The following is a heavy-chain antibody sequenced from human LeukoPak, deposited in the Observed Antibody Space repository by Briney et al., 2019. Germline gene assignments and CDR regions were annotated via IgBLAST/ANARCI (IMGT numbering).Heavy chain of an antibody. CDR1: GGSVSSGSYY. D-gene: IGHD4-17*01. Sequence: SETLSLTCTVSGGSVSSGSYYWSWIRQPPGKGLEWIGYIYYSGSTYYNPSLKSRVTISVDTSKNQFSLKLSSVTAADTAVYYCARHTTTVTPFDYWGQGTLVTVSS. CDR2: IYYSGST. CDR3: ARHTTTVTPFDY. J-gene: IGHJ4*02. V-gene: IGHV4-61*01.